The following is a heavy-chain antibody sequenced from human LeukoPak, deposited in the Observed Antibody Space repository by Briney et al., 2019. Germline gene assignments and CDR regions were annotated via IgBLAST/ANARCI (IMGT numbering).Heavy chain of an antibody. CDR3: AKGSYYDSSGYYYFNY. CDR1: GFTFSSYA. V-gene: IGHV3-30*04. J-gene: IGHJ4*02. D-gene: IGHD3-22*01. Sequence: GGSLRLSCAASGFTFSSYAMHWVRQAPGKGLEWVAFILHDGSNEYYADSVKGRFTISRDNSKNTLYLQVNSLRADDTAVYYCAKGSYYDSSGYYYFNYWGQGTLVTVSS. CDR2: ILHDGSNE.